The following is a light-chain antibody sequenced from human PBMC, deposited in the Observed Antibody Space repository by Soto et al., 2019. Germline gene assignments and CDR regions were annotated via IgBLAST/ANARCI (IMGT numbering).Light chain of an antibody. Sequence: QSVLTQPPSASGTPGQRVAISCSGGSSDIGSNPVNWYLHLPGAAPKLLIYRDNQRPSGVPDRFSGSKSGTSASLPISGLHSEDEADYFCSAWHDHLYAPVFGGGTKLTVL. CDR1: SSDIGSNP. CDR2: RDN. V-gene: IGLV1-44*01. CDR3: SAWHDHLYAPV. J-gene: IGLJ2*01.